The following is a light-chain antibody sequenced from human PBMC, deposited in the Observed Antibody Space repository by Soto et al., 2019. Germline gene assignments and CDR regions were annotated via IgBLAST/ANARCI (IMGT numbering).Light chain of an antibody. V-gene: IGKV2-28*01. CDR3: MQALQTPYT. CDR1: QRLLHSNGNIF. CDR2: LGF. Sequence: EIVMTQSPPSLTVTPGEPASISCSSRQRLLHSNGNIFLDWYLQKPGQSPQLLIYLGFNRASGVPDRVSGSGAGTDFTLKISRVEAEDAGVYYCMQALQTPYTFGQGTKLEIK. J-gene: IGKJ2*01.